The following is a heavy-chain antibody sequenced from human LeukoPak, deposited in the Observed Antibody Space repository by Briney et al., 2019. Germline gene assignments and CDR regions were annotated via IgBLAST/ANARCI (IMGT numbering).Heavy chain of an antibody. Sequence: GGSLRLSCAASGFAFSSYEMNWVRQAPGKGLEWVSYISRSGSTINYADSVKGRFTISRDDAKHSLYLQMNGLRAEDTAVYFCAKRGVVVRVVLVGFHREAYYFDSWGQGALVTVSS. CDR2: ISRSGSTI. V-gene: IGHV3-48*03. CDR3: AKRGVVVRVVLVGFHREAYYFDS. CDR1: GFAFSSYE. J-gene: IGHJ4*02. D-gene: IGHD3-10*01.